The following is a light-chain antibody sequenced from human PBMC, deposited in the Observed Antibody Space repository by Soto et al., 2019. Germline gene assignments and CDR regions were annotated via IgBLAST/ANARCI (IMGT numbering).Light chain of an antibody. Sequence: EIMLTQSPSTLSLSPGERATLSCRASQSVSSYLAWYQQKPGQAPRLLIYDASNRATGIPARFSGSGSGTDFTLTISSLQSEDFAVYYCQQYNNWPGTFGQGTKVDIK. CDR3: QQYNNWPGT. J-gene: IGKJ1*01. V-gene: IGKV3-11*01. CDR1: QSVSSY. CDR2: DAS.